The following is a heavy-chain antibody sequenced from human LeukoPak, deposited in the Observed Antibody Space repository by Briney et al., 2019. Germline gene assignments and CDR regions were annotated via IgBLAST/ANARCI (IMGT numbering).Heavy chain of an antibody. J-gene: IGHJ6*03. CDR1: GYSISSGFY. CDR2: IYTSGST. Sequence: SETLSLTCAVSGYSISSGFYWGWIRQPAGKGLEWIGRIYTSGSTNYNPSLKSRVTISVDTSKNQFSLKLSSVTAADTAVYYCARDSYGDFIYYYYYMDVWGKGTTVTVSS. CDR3: ARDSYGDFIYYYYYMDV. D-gene: IGHD4-17*01. V-gene: IGHV4-61*02.